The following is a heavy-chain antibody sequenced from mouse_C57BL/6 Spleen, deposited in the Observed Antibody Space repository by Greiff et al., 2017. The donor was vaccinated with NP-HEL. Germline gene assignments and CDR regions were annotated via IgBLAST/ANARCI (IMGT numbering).Heavy chain of an antibody. D-gene: IGHD2-3*01. CDR3: ARRGGGIYDGYLYYYAMDY. Sequence: EVQLQQSGPELVKPGASVKIPCKASGYTFTDYNMDWVKQSPGKSLEWIGDINPNNGGTIYNQKFKGKATLTVDKSSSTAYMELRSLTSEDTAVYYCARRGGGIYDGYLYYYAMDYWGQGTSVTVSS. J-gene: IGHJ4*01. V-gene: IGHV1-18*01. CDR2: INPNNGGT. CDR1: GYTFTDYN.